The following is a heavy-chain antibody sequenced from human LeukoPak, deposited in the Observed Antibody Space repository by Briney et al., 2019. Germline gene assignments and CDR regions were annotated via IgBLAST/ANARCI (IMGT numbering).Heavy chain of an antibody. J-gene: IGHJ3*02. CDR2: ITNSDSTI. V-gene: IGHV3-11*04. CDR1: GFTFTDYY. D-gene: IGHD3-22*01. CDR3: ARAGSYYDSSGYRRAFDI. Sequence: GGSLRLSCAASGFTFTDYYMSWIRQAPGKGLEWISCITNSDSTISYADSMKGRFTISRDNSKNTLYLQMNSLRAEDTAVYYCARAGSYYDSSGYRRAFDIWGQGTMVTVSS.